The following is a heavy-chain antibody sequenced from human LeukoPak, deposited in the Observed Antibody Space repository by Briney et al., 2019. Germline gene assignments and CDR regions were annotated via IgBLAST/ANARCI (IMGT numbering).Heavy chain of an antibody. CDR2: INAGNGNT. Sequence: ASVKVSCKASGYTFTSYAMHWVRQAPGQRLEWMGWINAGNGNTKYSQKFQGRVTITRDTSASTAYMELSSLRSEDTAVYYCARGGRYITMIVVASDAFDIWGQGTMVTVSS. CDR1: GYTFTSYA. D-gene: IGHD3-22*01. J-gene: IGHJ3*02. V-gene: IGHV1-3*01. CDR3: ARGGRYITMIVVASDAFDI.